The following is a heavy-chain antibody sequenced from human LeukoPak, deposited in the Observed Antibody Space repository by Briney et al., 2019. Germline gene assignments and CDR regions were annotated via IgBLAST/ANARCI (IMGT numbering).Heavy chain of an antibody. CDR2: VNGDGTTK. CDR3: ARVRCCEGSGLLYFDP. Sequence: GGSLRLSCVASGFTFSTYWMAWVRQAPGTGLERVANVNGDGTTKNYVDSVKGRFTISRDNAKSSLYLQMNSLRAEDTAVYYCARVRCCEGSGLLYFDPWGQGTLVSVSS. J-gene: IGHJ5*02. D-gene: IGHD6-19*01. V-gene: IGHV3-7*01. CDR1: GFTFSTYW.